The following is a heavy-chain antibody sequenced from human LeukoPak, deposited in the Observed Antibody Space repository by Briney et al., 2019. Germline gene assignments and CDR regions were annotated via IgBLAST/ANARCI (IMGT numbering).Heavy chain of an antibody. D-gene: IGHD1-7*01. V-gene: IGHV3-23*01. CDR2: ISGSGGST. CDR1: GFTFDDYT. J-gene: IGHJ6*03. Sequence: GGSLRLSCAASGFTFDDYTMHWVRQPPGKGLEWVSAISGSGGSTYYADSVKGRFTISRDNSKNTLYLQMNSLRAEDTAVYYCAKRRGLELLYYYYMDVWGKGTTVTVSS. CDR3: AKRRGLELLYYYYMDV.